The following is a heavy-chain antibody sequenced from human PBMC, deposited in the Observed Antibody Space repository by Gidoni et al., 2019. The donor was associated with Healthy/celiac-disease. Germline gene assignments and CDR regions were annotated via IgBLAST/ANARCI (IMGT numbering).Heavy chain of an antibody. CDR1: GCTLSSYW. CDR2: IKQDGIEK. Sequence: EVQLVESGGGLVQPGGSLRLSCAASGCTLSSYWMSWVRQAPGKGLEWVANIKQDGIEKYYVDSVKGRFTISRDNAKNSLYLQMNSLRAEDTAVYYCARGGRYYDSSGEEDYWGQGTLVTVSS. V-gene: IGHV3-7*01. CDR3: ARGGRYYDSSGEEDY. D-gene: IGHD3-22*01. J-gene: IGHJ4*02.